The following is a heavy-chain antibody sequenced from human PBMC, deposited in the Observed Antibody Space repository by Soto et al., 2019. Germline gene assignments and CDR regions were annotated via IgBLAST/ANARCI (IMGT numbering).Heavy chain of an antibody. CDR2: INPSGGST. CDR3: AGITMVRGVMTLHY. D-gene: IGHD3-10*01. V-gene: IGHV1-46*03. Sequence: GPVKVSCKASGYTFTSYYMHWVRQAPGQGLEWMGIINPSGGSTSYAQKFQGRVTMTRDTSTSTVYMELSSLRSEDTAVYYCAGITMVRGVMTLHYWGQGTLVTVSS. CDR1: GYTFTSYY. J-gene: IGHJ4*02.